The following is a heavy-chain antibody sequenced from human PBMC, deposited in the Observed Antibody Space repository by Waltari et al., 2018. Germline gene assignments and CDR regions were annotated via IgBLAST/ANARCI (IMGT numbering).Heavy chain of an antibody. D-gene: IGHD3-10*01. J-gene: IGHJ6*02. CDR2: IIPTFGTA. Sequence: QVQLVQSGAEVKKPGSSVKVSCKASGGTFSSYAISWVRQAPGQGLEWMGGIIPTFGTANYAQKFQGRVTITADESTSTAYMELSSLRSEDTAVYYCARAYYYGSGSYLYGMDVWGQGTTVTVSS. CDR1: GGTFSSYA. V-gene: IGHV1-69*01. CDR3: ARAYYYGSGSYLYGMDV.